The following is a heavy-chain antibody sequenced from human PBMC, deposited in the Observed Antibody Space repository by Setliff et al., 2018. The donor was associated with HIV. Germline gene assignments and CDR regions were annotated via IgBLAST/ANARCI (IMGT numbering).Heavy chain of an antibody. V-gene: IGHV3-73*01. CDR2: IGSKANSYAT. CDR3: KADSSGYP. J-gene: IGHJ5*02. Sequence: GSLRLSCAAPGFTFSGSTIHWVRQASGKGLEWVGRIGSKANSYATAYAASVKGRFTTSREDSKNTAYLQMNSLKTEDTAVYYCKADSSGYPWGQGTLVTVSS. CDR1: GFTFSGST. D-gene: IGHD3-22*01.